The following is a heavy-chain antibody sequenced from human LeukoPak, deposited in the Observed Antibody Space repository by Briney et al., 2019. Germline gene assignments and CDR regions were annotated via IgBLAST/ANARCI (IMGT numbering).Heavy chain of an antibody. V-gene: IGHV3-30-3*01. CDR2: ISYDGSNK. CDR3: AQSSGWQPYFDY. D-gene: IGHD6-19*01. J-gene: IGHJ4*02. Sequence: GRSLRLSCAASGFTFSSYAMHWVRQAPGKGLEWVAVISYDGSNKYYADSVKGRFTISRDNSKNTLYLQMNSLRAEDTAVYYCAQSSGWQPYFDYWGQGTLVTVSS. CDR1: GFTFSSYA.